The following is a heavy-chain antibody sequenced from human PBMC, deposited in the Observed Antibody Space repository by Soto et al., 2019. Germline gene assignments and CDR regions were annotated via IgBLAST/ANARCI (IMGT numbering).Heavy chain of an antibody. J-gene: IGHJ6*02. CDR2: MYNTGST. Sequence: QVQLQESGPGLVKPSETLSLTCTVSGGSISGYYWSWIRQPPGKGLEWIGYMYNTGSTVYNPSFKSRVPRSVXXSXNXXSLELNAVTAADTAVYYCARDLWGYCGTDCSPLDVWGQGTTVTVSS. CDR1: GGSISGYY. CDR3: ARDLWGYCGTDCSPLDV. D-gene: IGHD2-21*02. V-gene: IGHV4-59*01.